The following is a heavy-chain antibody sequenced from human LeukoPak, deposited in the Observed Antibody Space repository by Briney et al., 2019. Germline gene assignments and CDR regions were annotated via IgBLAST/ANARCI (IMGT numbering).Heavy chain of an antibody. CDR2: ISAYNGNT. V-gene: IGHV1-18*01. J-gene: IGHJ6*02. D-gene: IGHD2-15*01. CDR3: AREIVVVAATSYYYGMDV. Sequence: ASVKVSCKASGYTFTSYGISWVRQAPGQGLEWMGWISAYNGNTNYAQKLQGRVTMTTDTSTSTAYMELRSLRSDDTAVYYCAREIVVVAATSYYYGMDVWGQGTTVTVSS. CDR1: GYTFTSYG.